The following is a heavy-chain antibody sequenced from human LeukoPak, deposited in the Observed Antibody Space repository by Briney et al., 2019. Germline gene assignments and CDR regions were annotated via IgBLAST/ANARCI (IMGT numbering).Heavy chain of an antibody. CDR1: GFXFSSNW. Sequence: PGGSLRLSCAASGFXFSSNWIHWVRQAPGKGLVWVSRIDSDGSSTTYADSVKGRFTISRDNAENTLYLQMNSLRAEDTAVYYCARAAYSSGWYNYFDDWGQGTLVTVSS. D-gene: IGHD6-19*01. V-gene: IGHV3-74*01. CDR2: IDSDGSST. J-gene: IGHJ4*02. CDR3: ARAAYSSGWYNYFDD.